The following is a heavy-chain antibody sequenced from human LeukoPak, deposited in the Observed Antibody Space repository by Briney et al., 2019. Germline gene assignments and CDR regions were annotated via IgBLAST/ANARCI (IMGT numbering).Heavy chain of an antibody. CDR1: GYTFTSYG. D-gene: IGHD6-19*01. J-gene: IGHJ4*02. Sequence: ASVKVSCKTSGYTFTSYGISWVRQAPGQGLEWMGWISAYNGNTNYAQKVQGRVTMTTDTSTSTAYMELRSLRSDDTAVYYCARIPSSGWDDYWGQGTLVTVSS. CDR2: ISAYNGNT. V-gene: IGHV1-18*01. CDR3: ARIPSSGWDDY.